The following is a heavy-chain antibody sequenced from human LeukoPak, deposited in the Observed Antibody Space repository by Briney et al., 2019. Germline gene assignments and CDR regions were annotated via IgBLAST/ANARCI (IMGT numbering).Heavy chain of an antibody. CDR2: ISSSSSTI. V-gene: IGHV3-48*02. Sequence: PGGSLRLSCAASGFTFSSYSMNWVRQAPGKGLEWVSYISSSSSTIYYADSVKGRFTISRDNAKNSLYLQMNSLRDEDTAVYYCARVGYCSGGSCYSGGNWFDPWGQGTLVTVSS. J-gene: IGHJ5*02. CDR1: GFTFSSYS. CDR3: ARVGYCSGGSCYSGGNWFDP. D-gene: IGHD2-15*01.